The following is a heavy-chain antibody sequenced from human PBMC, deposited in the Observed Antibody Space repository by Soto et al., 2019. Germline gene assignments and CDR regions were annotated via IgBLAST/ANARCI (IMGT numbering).Heavy chain of an antibody. CDR1: GYNFSSYW. J-gene: IGHJ4*02. V-gene: IGHV5-51*01. Sequence: GESLKISCKGSGYNFSSYWIGWVRQMPGKGLEWMGIIYPGESDTRYSPSFQGQVTISADKSISTTYLQWSSLKSSDTAMYYCARPTSYNYGHMDYWGQGTLVTVSS. CDR3: ARPTSYNYGHMDY. D-gene: IGHD5-18*01. CDR2: IYPGESDT.